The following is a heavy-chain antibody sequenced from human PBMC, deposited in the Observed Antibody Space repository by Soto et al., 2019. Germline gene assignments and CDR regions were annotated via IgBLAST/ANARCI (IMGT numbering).Heavy chain of an antibody. Sequence: GGSLRLSCAASGFTFSSYRMSWVRQAPGKGLEWVANIKQDGSEKYYVDSVKGRFTISRDNAKNSLYLQMNSLRAEDTAVYYCARDPSYYDFWSGYYFDYWGQGTLVTVSS. CDR2: IKQDGSEK. V-gene: IGHV3-7*03. CDR3: ARDPSYYDFWSGYYFDY. CDR1: GFTFSSYR. J-gene: IGHJ4*02. D-gene: IGHD3-3*01.